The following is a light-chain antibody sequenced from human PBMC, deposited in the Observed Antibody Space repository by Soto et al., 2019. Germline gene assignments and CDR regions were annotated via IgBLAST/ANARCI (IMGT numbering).Light chain of an antibody. Sequence: DIVMTQSPDSLAVSLGERATLNCKSSQRVLYSSSNKNYLAWYQQKPGQPPKLLIYWASTRESGVPDRFSGSGSGTDFTLTISSLQAEDVAVYYCQQYCSSPWTFGQGTKVEIK. CDR1: QRVLYSSSNKNY. CDR3: QQYCSSPWT. V-gene: IGKV4-1*01. CDR2: WAS. J-gene: IGKJ1*01.